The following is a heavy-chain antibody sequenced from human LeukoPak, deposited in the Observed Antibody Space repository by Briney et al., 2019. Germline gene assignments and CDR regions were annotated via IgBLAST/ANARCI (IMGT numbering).Heavy chain of an antibody. CDR2: FDPEDGET. V-gene: IGHV1-24*01. D-gene: IGHD3-22*01. CDR1: GYTLTELS. J-gene: IGHJ4*02. Sequence: ASVKVSCKVSGYTLTELSMHWVRQAPGKGLEWMGGFDPEDGETIYAQKFQGRVTMTEDTSTDTAYMELSSLRSEDTAVYYCATVYYYDSSGYYYFDYWGQGTLVTASS. CDR3: ATVYYYDSSGYYYFDY.